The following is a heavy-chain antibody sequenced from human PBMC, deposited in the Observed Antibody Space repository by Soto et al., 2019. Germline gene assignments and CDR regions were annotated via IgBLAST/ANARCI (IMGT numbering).Heavy chain of an antibody. CDR3: ARALGITGTKLLWGSDAFDI. Sequence: SETLSLTCAVSGGSISSSNWWSWGRQPPGKGLEWIGEIYHSGSTNYNPSLKSRVTISVDKSKNQFSLKLSSVTAADTAVYYCARALGITGTKLLWGSDAFDIWGQGTMVTASS. V-gene: IGHV4-4*02. CDR2: IYHSGST. J-gene: IGHJ3*02. D-gene: IGHD1-7*01. CDR1: GGSISSSNW.